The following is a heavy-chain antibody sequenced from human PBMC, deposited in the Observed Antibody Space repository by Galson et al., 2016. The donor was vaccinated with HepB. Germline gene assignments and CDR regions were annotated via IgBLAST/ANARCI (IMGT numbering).Heavy chain of an antibody. CDR1: GFTFSSYA. CDR3: AKSRIYFYYMDF. V-gene: IGHV3-64*04. CDR2: INSNGGST. D-gene: IGHD2/OR15-2a*01. J-gene: IGHJ6*03. Sequence: SLRLSCAASGFTFSSYAMHWARQAPGKGLEYVSAINSNGGSTYYADSVKGRFTISRDNSKNMVFLQMNSLRPEDTAVYFCAKSRIYFYYMDFWGKGSTITVSS.